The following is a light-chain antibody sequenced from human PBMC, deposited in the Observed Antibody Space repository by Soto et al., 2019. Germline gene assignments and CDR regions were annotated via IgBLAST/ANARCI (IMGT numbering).Light chain of an antibody. CDR3: SSCTTISTYV. Sequence: QSALTQPASVSGSPGQSITISCTGTSSDIGSYNYVSWYQQYPGKAPKLMIYDVSNRPSGVSNRFSGSKSGNTASLTISGLQAADEADYYCSSCTTISTYVFGPGTEVTVL. V-gene: IGLV2-14*01. CDR2: DVS. CDR1: SSDIGSYNY. J-gene: IGLJ1*01.